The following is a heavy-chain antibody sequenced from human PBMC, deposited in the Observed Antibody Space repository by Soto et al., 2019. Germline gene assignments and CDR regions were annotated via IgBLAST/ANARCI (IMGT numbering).Heavy chain of an antibody. Sequence: SETLSLTCTVSGGSISSGDYYWSWIRQPPGKGLEWIAYIHYSGSTYYNPSLKSRVTISVDTSKNQFSLKLGSVTAADTAVYYCARSRYSGSYFFDYWGQGILVPVSS. CDR2: IHYSGST. J-gene: IGHJ4*02. V-gene: IGHV4-30-4*01. CDR3: ARSRYSGSYFFDY. CDR1: GGSISSGDYY. D-gene: IGHD1-26*01.